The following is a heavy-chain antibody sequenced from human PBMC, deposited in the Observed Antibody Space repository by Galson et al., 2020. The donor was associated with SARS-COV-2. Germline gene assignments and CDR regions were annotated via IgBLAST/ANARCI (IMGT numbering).Heavy chain of an antibody. D-gene: IGHD6-19*01. V-gene: IGHV3-21*01. CDR3: ARDSSDWEYTDY. J-gene: IGHJ4*02. Sequence: GESLKIPCVASGFTFSSYSMNWVRQAPGKGLEWVSSISSSSEYIYYADSVKGRFTISRDNAKNSLYLQMNSLRADDTAVYYCARDSSDWEYTDYWGQGTLVTVSS. CDR2: ISSSSEYI. CDR1: GFTFSSYS.